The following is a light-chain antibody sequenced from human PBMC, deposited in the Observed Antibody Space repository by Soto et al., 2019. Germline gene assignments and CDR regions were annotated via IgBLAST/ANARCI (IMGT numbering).Light chain of an antibody. CDR3: ETWDSNTHWV. Sequence: QLVLTQSSSASASLGSSVKLTCTLSSGHSSYIIAWHQQQPGMAPRYLMKLEGSGSYNEGSGVPDRFSGSSSGADRYLTISNLQFEDEADYYCETWDSNTHWVFGGGTKLTVL. CDR1: SGHSSYI. J-gene: IGLJ3*02. CDR2: LEGSGSY. V-gene: IGLV4-60*02.